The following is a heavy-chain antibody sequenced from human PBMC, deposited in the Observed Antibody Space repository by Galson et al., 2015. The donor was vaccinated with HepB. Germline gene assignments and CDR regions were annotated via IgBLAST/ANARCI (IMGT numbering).Heavy chain of an antibody. J-gene: IGHJ6*02. CDR3: ARDLREIVVVPSPALGFYNYGMDV. CDR2: IIPIFGTA. D-gene: IGHD2-2*01. Sequence: SVKVSCRASGGTFSSYAISWVRQAPGQGLEWMGGIIPIFGTANYAQNFQGRVTITADESTSTAYMELSSLRSEDTAVYYCARDLREIVVVPSPALGFYNYGMDVWGQGTTVTVSS. V-gene: IGHV1-69*13. CDR1: GGTFSSYA.